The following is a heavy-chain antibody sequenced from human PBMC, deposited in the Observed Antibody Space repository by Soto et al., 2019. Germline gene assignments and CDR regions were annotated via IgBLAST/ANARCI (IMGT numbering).Heavy chain of an antibody. J-gene: IGHJ5*02. V-gene: IGHV3-7*01. CDR3: ARDTNRSGWYHGDNWFDP. CDR2: IKQDGSEK. D-gene: IGHD6-19*01. Sequence: GGSLRLSCAASGFTFSSYWMSWVRQAPGKGLEWVANIKQDGSEKYYVDSVKGRFTISRDSAKNSLYLQMNSLRAEDTAVYYCARDTNRSGWYHGDNWFDPWGQGTLVTVSS. CDR1: GFTFSSYW.